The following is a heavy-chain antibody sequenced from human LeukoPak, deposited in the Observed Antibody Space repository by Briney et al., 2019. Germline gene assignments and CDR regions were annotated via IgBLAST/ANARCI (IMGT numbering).Heavy chain of an antibody. CDR2: IYPGDSDT. V-gene: IGHV5-51*01. CDR1: GYSFTSYW. J-gene: IGHJ6*02. CDR3: ARHDHYGSGSYPKYYYYGMDV. Sequence: GESLKISCKGSGYSFTSYWIGWVRQMPGKGLEWMGIIYPGDSDTRYSPSFQGQVTISADKSISTAYLQWSSLKASDTAMYYCARHDHYGSGSYPKYYYYGMDVWGQGTTVTVSS. D-gene: IGHD3-10*01.